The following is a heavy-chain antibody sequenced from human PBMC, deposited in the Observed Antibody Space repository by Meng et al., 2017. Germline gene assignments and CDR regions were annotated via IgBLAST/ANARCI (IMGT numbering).Heavy chain of an antibody. J-gene: IGHJ4*02. Sequence: SETLSLTCTVSGGSISSSSYYWGWIRQPPGKGLEWIGSIYYSGSTYYNPSLTSRVTISVDTSKNQFSLKLSSVTATDTAVYYCARYGDLDYWGQGTLVTVSS. V-gene: IGHV4-39*07. D-gene: IGHD4-17*01. CDR1: GGSISSSSYY. CDR2: IYYSGST. CDR3: ARYGDLDY.